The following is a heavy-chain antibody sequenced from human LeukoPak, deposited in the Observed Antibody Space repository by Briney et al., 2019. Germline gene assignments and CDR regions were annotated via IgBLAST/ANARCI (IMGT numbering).Heavy chain of an antibody. CDR2: ISYDGSNK. D-gene: IGHD3-22*01. V-gene: IGHV3-30-3*01. CDR3: ARGSTRITMIVVVPGFDY. Sequence: GGSLRLSCAASGFTFSSYAMHWVRQAPGQGLEWVAVISYDGSNKYYADPVKGRFTISRDNSKNTLYLQMNSLRAEDTAVYYCARGSTRITMIVVVPGFDYWGQGTLVTVSS. CDR1: GFTFSSYA. J-gene: IGHJ4*02.